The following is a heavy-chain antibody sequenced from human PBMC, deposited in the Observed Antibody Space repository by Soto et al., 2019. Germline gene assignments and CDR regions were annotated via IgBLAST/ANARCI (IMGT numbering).Heavy chain of an antibody. Sequence: GGSLRLSCAASGFTFSSYGMHWVRQAPGKGLEWVAVIWYDGSNKYYADSVKGRFTISRDNSKNTLYLQMNSLRAEDTAVYYCARGSYCSSTSCFDYYYGMDVWGQGTTVTVSS. CDR3: ARGSYCSSTSCFDYYYGMDV. D-gene: IGHD2-2*01. CDR1: GFTFSSYG. J-gene: IGHJ6*02. V-gene: IGHV3-33*01. CDR2: IWYDGSNK.